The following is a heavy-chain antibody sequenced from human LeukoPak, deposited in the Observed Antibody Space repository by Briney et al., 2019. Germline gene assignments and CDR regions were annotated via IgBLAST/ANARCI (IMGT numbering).Heavy chain of an antibody. Sequence: PGGSLRLSCAASGFTFSGYAMSWVRQAPGKGLEWVSAISGSGGSTYYADSVKGRFTISRDNSKNTLYLQMNSLRAEDTAVYYCAKFNYDSSGYYYDYFDYWGQGTLVTVSS. CDR3: AKFNYDSSGYYYDYFDY. V-gene: IGHV3-23*01. CDR1: GFTFSGYA. J-gene: IGHJ4*02. D-gene: IGHD3-22*01. CDR2: ISGSGGST.